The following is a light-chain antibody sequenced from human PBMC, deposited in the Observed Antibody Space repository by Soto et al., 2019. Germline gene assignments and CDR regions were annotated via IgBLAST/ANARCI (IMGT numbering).Light chain of an antibody. V-gene: IGKV1-5*03. CDR1: QSISSW. CDR2: KAS. Sequence: DIEMTQSPSTLSASVGDRVTITCRASQSISSWLAWYQQKPGKAPKTLIYKASSLESGVTSRFSGSGSGTEFTHTISSLQPDDLATYYCQQYNSFPTFGQGTKVEIK. J-gene: IGKJ1*01. CDR3: QQYNSFPT.